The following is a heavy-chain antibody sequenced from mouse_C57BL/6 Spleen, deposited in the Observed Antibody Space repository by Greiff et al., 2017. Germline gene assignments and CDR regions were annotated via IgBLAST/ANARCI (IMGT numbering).Heavy chain of an antibody. CDR3: AEEGSYDGIRAMDY. CDR1: GYTFTGYW. D-gene: IGHD2-12*01. CDR2: INPSNGGT. V-gene: IGHV1-53*01. Sequence: QVQLQQPGTELVKPGAPVKLSCKASGYTFTGYWMHWVKQRTGKGLEWIGNINPSNGGTNYNEKFKSKATLTVDKSSRTAYMQLSSLTSEDSAVYYCAEEGSYDGIRAMDYWGQGTLVTVSA. J-gene: IGHJ4*01.